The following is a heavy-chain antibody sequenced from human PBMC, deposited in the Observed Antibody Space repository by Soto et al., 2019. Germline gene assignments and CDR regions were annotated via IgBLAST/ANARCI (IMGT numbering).Heavy chain of an antibody. J-gene: IGHJ5*02. D-gene: IGHD2-21*01. CDR1: GGSISSGGYS. CDR3: ARIPSP. CDR2: IYHSGST. V-gene: IGHV4-30-2*01. Sequence: QLQLQESGSGLEKPSQTLSLNCAVSGGSISSGGYSWSWIRQPPGKGLEWIGYIYHSGSTYYNPSLKSRVTISVDRSKNQCSLKLSSVTAADTAVYYCARIPSPWGQGTLVTVSS.